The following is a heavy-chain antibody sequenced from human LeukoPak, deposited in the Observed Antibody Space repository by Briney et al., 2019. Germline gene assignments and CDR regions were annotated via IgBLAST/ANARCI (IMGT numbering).Heavy chain of an antibody. D-gene: IGHD2-2*01. CDR1: VGTFSSYA. Sequence: SVKLSCKASVGTFSSYAISWVRQAPGQGLEWMGGIIPIFGTANYAQKFQGRVTITADESTSTAYMELSSLRSEDTAVYYCARGRIVVVPAARYYYYYYMDVWGKGTTVTIPS. J-gene: IGHJ6*03. CDR2: IIPIFGTA. V-gene: IGHV1-69*13. CDR3: ARGRIVVVPAARYYYYYYMDV.